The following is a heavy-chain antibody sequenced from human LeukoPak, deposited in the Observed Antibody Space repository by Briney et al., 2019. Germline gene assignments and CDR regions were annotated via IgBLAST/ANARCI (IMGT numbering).Heavy chain of an antibody. Sequence: ASVKVSCKASGGTFSSYAISWVRQAPGQGLEWMGRIIPILGIANYAQKFQGRVTITADKSTSTAYMELSSLRSEDTAVYYCARGSYYDFWSGYYEYNWFDPWGQGTLVTVSS. J-gene: IGHJ5*02. CDR3: ARGSYYDFWSGYYEYNWFDP. D-gene: IGHD3-3*01. CDR1: GGTFSSYA. CDR2: IIPILGIA. V-gene: IGHV1-69*04.